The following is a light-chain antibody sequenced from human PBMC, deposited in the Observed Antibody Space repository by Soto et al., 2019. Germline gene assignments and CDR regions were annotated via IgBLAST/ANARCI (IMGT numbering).Light chain of an antibody. CDR3: QQYNNWPPWT. J-gene: IGKJ1*01. Sequence: EVVMTQSPATLSVSPGERATLSCRASQSVRSNLAWYQQKPGQAPRLLIYGASTRATGIPVRFSGSASGTEFTLTISSLHSEASAVYCCQQYNNWPPWTFGQGTQLEIK. CDR1: QSVRSN. CDR2: GAS. V-gene: IGKV3D-15*01.